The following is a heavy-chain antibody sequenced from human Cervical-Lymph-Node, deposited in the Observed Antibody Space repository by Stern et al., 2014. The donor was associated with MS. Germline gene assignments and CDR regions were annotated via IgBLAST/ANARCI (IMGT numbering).Heavy chain of an antibody. J-gene: IGHJ6*02. Sequence: QVQLVQSGAEVKTPGASVKLSCKASGYTFTSYYIHWVRQDPGQGLEWMGIINPNGGSTSYAQKFQGRVTMTRDTSTSTVYMEVSSLRSEDTAVYYCAREVAGHRLGMMDVWGQGTSVTVSS. CDR3: AREVAGHRLGMMDV. D-gene: IGHD6-19*01. V-gene: IGHV1-46*01. CDR2: INPNGGST. CDR1: GYTFTSYY.